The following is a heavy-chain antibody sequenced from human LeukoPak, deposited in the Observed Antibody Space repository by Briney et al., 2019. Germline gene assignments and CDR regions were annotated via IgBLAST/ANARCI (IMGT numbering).Heavy chain of an antibody. CDR1: GYTFTYYY. CDR2: VNPYSGGT. CDR3: ARAGVWDSADTSGYHNGAFDI. J-gene: IGHJ3*02. D-gene: IGHD3-22*01. Sequence: ASVKVTCKASGYTFTYYYLHWLRQPHGPGLEWMGWVNPYSGGTNDAQKFQGRVTMTRDTSISTAYMELSRLSSDDTAVYYCARAGVWDSADTSGYHNGAFDIWGQGTMVTVSS. V-gene: IGHV1-2*02.